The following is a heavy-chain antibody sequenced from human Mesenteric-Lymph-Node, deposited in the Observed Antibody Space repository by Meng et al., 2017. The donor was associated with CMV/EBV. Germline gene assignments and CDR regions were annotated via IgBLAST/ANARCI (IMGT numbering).Heavy chain of an antibody. CDR1: GYTFTNYG. J-gene: IGHJ4*02. Sequence: VKVSCKASGYTFTNYGISWVRRAPGQGLEWMGWINPNSGGTNYAQKFQGRVTMTRDTSISTAYMELSRLRSDDTAVYYCASEYSSSSLWGQGTLVTVSS. V-gene: IGHV1-2*02. CDR2: INPNSGGT. D-gene: IGHD6-13*01. CDR3: ASEYSSSSL.